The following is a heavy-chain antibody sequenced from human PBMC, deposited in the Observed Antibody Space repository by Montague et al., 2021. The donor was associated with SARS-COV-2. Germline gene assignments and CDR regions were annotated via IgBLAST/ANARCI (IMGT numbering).Heavy chain of an antibody. Sequence: SETLSLTCTVSGGSISSYYWSWIRQPPGKGLEWVGYIYYSGSTNYNPSLTRRVTIPVDTSKNQFSLKLSSVTAADTAVYYCARDGHIAARPADYYGMDVGAQGTTAT. CDR3: ARDGHIAARPADYYGMDV. V-gene: IGHV4-59*01. CDR2: IYYSGST. J-gene: IGHJ6*02. CDR1: GGSISSYY. D-gene: IGHD6-6*01.